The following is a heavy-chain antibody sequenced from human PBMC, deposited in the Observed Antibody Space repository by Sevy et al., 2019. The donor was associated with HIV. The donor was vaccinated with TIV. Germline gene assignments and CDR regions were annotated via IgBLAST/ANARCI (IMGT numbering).Heavy chain of an antibody. CDR3: AREVGYCSSTSCYHYYGMDV. V-gene: IGHV4-4*02. CDR2: IYHSGRT. CDR1: GGSISSSNW. Sequence: SETLSLTCAVSGGSISSSNWWSWVRQPPGKGLEWIGEIYHSGRTNYNPSLKSRVTISVDKSKNQFSLKLSSVTAADTAVYYCAREVGYCSSTSCYHYYGMDVWGQGTTVTVSS. J-gene: IGHJ6*02. D-gene: IGHD2-2*01.